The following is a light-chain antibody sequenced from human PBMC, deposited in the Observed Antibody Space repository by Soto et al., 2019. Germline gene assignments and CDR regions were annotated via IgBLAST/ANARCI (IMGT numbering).Light chain of an antibody. Sequence: NVLTPSTGPLSLSSGERATLSCNASYTFSGSYVAWYQQQPGQTPRLLIYEASNMATGIPARFRGSGSGTDFTLTISRLEPEDFAVYYCQRYGSSPRALPFGGGTKV. J-gene: IGKJ4*01. CDR1: YTFSGSY. V-gene: IGKV3-20*01. CDR3: QRYGSSPRALP. CDR2: EAS.